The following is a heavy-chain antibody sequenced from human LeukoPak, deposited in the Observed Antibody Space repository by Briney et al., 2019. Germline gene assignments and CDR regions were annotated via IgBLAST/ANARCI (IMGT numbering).Heavy chain of an antibody. CDR1: GFTFANYA. D-gene: IGHD6-13*01. V-gene: IGHV3-23*01. CDR3: AKIPNTISWYFDY. CDR2: ITSNGADS. Sequence: GGSLRLSCAASGFTFANYAMNWVRQAPGKGLEWVAVITSNGADSYYSDSVRGRFTISRDNSKNTLFLQMSSLRAEDTAIYYCAKIPNTISWYFDYWGQGTLVTVSS. J-gene: IGHJ4*02.